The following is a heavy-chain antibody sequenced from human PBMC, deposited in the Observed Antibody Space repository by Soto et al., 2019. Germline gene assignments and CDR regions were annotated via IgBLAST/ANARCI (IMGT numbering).Heavy chain of an antibody. J-gene: IGHJ5*02. CDR2: ISGTGGST. V-gene: IGHV3-23*01. CDR1: GFTFSSYA. D-gene: IGHD6-19*01. CDR3: ARDPPDSSGWYFWFDP. Sequence: GGSLRLSCAVSGFTFSSYAMSWVRQAPGKGLAWVSGISGTGGSTYYADSVKGRFTISRDNSKNTVYLQMNSLRAEDTAVYYCARDPPDSSGWYFWFDPWGQGTLVTVS.